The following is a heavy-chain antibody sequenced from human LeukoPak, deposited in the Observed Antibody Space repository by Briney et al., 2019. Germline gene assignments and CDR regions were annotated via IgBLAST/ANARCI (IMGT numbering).Heavy chain of an antibody. CDR3: ARRDGYNWGYFQH. Sequence: SQTLSLTCTVSVGSISDGNNYWSWIRQHPGKGLEWIGFIFYSGSTYYNPSLKSRVTISVDTSKNQFSLKLNSVTAADTAVYYCARRDGYNWGYFQHWGQGTLVTVSS. J-gene: IGHJ1*01. CDR1: VGSISDGNNY. CDR2: IFYSGST. D-gene: IGHD5-24*01. V-gene: IGHV4-31*03.